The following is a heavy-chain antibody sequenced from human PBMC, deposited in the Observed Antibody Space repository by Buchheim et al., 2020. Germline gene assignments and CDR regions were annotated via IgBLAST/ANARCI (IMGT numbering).Heavy chain of an antibody. CDR1: GYTFTSYY. J-gene: IGHJ2*01. Sequence: QVQLGQSGAEVKKPGASVKVSCKASGYTFTSYYMHWVRQAPGQGLEWMGIINPSGGSTSYAQKFQGRVTMTRDTSTSTVYMVLSSLRSEDTAVYSCARVRVGATTPRSRGWYFDLWGRGTL. V-gene: IGHV1-46*03. D-gene: IGHD1-26*01. CDR2: INPSGGST. CDR3: ARVRVGATTPRSRGWYFDL.